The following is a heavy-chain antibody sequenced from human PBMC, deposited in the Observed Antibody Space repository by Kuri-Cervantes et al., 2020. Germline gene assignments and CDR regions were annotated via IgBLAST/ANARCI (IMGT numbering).Heavy chain of an antibody. J-gene: IGHJ4*02. V-gene: IGHV3-11*01. Sequence: LSLTCAASGFTFSDYYMSWIRQAPGKGLEWVSYISSSGSTIYYADSVKGRFTTSRDNAKNSLYLQMNSLRAEDTAVYYCARDRRTSRTFDYWGQGTLVTVSS. D-gene: IGHD1-1*01. CDR1: GFTFSDYY. CDR2: ISSSGSTI. CDR3: ARDRRTSRTFDY.